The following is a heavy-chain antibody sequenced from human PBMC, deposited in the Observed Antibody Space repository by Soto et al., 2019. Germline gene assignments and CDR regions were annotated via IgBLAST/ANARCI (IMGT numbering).Heavy chain of an antibody. V-gene: IGHV3-23*01. Sequence: EVQLLESGGGLVQPGGSLRLSCAASGFRYSSYALSWVRQAPGKGLEWVSPVSGGGGDTSYADSVRGRFTISRDSSKNTLYLQMNSLRADDAAVYYCVRSFTWYSEADFWGQGTLVTVSS. D-gene: IGHD6-13*01. J-gene: IGHJ4*02. CDR3: VRSFTWYSEADF. CDR1: GFRYSSYA. CDR2: VSGGGGDT.